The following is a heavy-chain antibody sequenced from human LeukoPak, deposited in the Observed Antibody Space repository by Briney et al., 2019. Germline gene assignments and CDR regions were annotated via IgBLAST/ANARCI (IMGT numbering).Heavy chain of an antibody. V-gene: IGHV4-39*01. CDR1: GGSISSSSYY. CDR3: ARLQLPDAFDI. D-gene: IGHD1-7*01. Sequence: PSETLSLTCTVSGGSISSSSYYWGWIRQPPGKGLEWIGSIYYSGSTYYNPSLKSRVTISVDTSKNQFSLKLSSVTAADTAVYYCARLQLPDAFDIWGQGTLVTVSS. CDR2: IYYSGST. J-gene: IGHJ4*02.